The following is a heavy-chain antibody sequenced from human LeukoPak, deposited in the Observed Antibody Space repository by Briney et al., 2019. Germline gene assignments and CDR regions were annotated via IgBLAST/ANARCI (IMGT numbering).Heavy chain of an antibody. Sequence: GGALRLSCAASGFTFSDYYMSWIRQAPGKGLEWVSYISSSSSYTNYADSVKGRFTISRDNAKNSLYLQMNSLRAEDTAVYYCARDRAAAGNYYYYYGMDVWGKGTTVTVSS. CDR2: ISSSSSYT. V-gene: IGHV3-11*06. CDR3: ARDRAAAGNYYYYYGMDV. D-gene: IGHD6-13*01. CDR1: GFTFSDYY. J-gene: IGHJ6*04.